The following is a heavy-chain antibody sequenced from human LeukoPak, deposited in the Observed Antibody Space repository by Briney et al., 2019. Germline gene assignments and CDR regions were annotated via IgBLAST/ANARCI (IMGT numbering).Heavy chain of an antibody. D-gene: IGHD3-10*01. CDR2: IRPDGSST. CDR1: GFSFSASY. V-gene: IGHV3-7*01. J-gene: IGHJ4*02. CDR3: STEPRLLSY. Sequence: GGSLRLSCAASGFSFSASYMTWVRQAPGKGLECVAYIRPDGSSTYYVDSVKGRFTISRDNAKNSVYLQMNSLGVEDTALYYCSTEPRLLSYWGQGTLVTVSP.